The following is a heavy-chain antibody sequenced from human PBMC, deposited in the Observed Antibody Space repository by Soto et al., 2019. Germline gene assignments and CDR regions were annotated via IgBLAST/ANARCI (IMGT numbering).Heavy chain of an antibody. J-gene: IGHJ6*02. D-gene: IGHD6-19*01. CDR3: ARDMSSGPVQWLVRYYYGMDV. V-gene: IGHV3-30-3*01. CDR2: ISYDGSNK. Sequence: GGSLRLSCAASGFTFSSYAMHWVRQAPGKGLEWVAVISYDGSNKYYADSVKGRFTISRDNSKNTLYLQMNSLRAEDTAVYYCARDMSSGPVQWLVRYYYGMDVWGQGTTVTVSS. CDR1: GFTFSSYA.